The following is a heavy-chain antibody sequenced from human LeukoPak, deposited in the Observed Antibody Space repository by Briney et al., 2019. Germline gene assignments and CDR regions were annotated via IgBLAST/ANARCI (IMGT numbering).Heavy chain of an antibody. D-gene: IGHD6-19*01. J-gene: IGHJ4*02. CDR3: AKDTGQAVAGPNYFDY. CDR2: ISSSSSTI. V-gene: IGHV3-48*01. Sequence: GGSLRLSCAASGFTFSSYSMNWVRQAPGKGLEWVSYISSSSSTIYYADSVKGRFTISGDNSKNTLYPQMNSLRAEDTAVYYCAKDTGQAVAGPNYFDYWGQGTLVTVSS. CDR1: GFTFSSYS.